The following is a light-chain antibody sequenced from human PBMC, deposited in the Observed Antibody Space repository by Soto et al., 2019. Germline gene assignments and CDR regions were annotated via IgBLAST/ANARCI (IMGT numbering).Light chain of an antibody. CDR2: EVS. J-gene: IGLJ3*02. CDR3: TSYAGSNNFRV. Sequence: QSVLTQPPSASGSPGQSVTISCTGTSSDVGYYNSVSWYQQHPGKAPKLMIYEVSKRPSGVPERFSGSKSGNTASLTVSGLQAEDGADYYCTSYAGSNNFRVFGGGTKVTVL. CDR1: SSDVGYYNS. V-gene: IGLV2-8*01.